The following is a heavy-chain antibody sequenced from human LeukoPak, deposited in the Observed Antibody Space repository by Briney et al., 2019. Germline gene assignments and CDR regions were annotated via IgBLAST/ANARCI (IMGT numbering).Heavy chain of an antibody. CDR2: ISGSGGST. Sequence: PGGSLRLSCAASGFTFSSYAMSWVRQAPGKGLEWVSAISGSGGSTYYAASVKGRFTISRDNSKNPLYLQMNSLRAEDTAVYYCAKLIAVAGTGYYWGQGTLVTVSS. D-gene: IGHD6-19*01. CDR3: AKLIAVAGTGYY. J-gene: IGHJ4*02. V-gene: IGHV3-23*01. CDR1: GFTFSSYA.